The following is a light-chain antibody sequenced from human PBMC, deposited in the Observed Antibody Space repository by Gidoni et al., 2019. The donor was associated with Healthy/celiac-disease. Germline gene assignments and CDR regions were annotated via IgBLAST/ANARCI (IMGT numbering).Light chain of an antibody. J-gene: IGLJ1*01. Sequence: QSVLTQPPSVSGAPGQRVTISCTGSRSNIGAGYEVHWYQQLPGTAPKLLIYGNSNRPSGVPDRFSGSKSGTSASLAITGLQAEDEADYYCQSYDSSLSGPLFGTGTKVTVL. CDR1: RSNIGAGYE. CDR3: QSYDSSLSGPL. V-gene: IGLV1-40*01. CDR2: GNS.